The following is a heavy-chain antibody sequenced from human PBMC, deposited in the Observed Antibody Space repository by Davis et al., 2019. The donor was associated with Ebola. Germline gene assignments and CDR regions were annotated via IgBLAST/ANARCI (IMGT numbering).Heavy chain of an antibody. D-gene: IGHD4-17*01. Sequence: GESLKISCAASGFTFSSYAMSWVRQAPGKGLEWVSAISGSGGSTYYADSVKGRFTISRDNSKNTLYLQMNSLRAEDTAVYYCAKGLYGEDTSPFDPWGQGTLVTVSS. V-gene: IGHV3-23*01. J-gene: IGHJ5*02. CDR3: AKGLYGEDTSPFDP. CDR1: GFTFSSYA. CDR2: ISGSGGST.